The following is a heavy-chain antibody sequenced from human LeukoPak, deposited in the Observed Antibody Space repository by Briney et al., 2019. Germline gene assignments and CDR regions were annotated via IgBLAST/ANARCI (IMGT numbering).Heavy chain of an antibody. CDR3: ARSTSSSGRPLYYFDY. CDR1: GYTFSSYY. V-gene: IGHV1-46*01. D-gene: IGHD1-26*01. J-gene: IGHJ4*02. Sequence: ASVKVSCKASGYTFSSYYIHWVRQAPGQGLEWMGMIYCSGGTTNYAQKFQGRVTMTRDAATSTVYMELSSLRSEDTAAFYCARSTSSSGRPLYYFDYWGQGSLLTVSS. CDR2: IYCSGGTT.